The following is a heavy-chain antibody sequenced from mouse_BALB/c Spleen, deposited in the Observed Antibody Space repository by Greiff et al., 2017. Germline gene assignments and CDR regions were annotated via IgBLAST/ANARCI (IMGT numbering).Heavy chain of an antibody. J-gene: IGHJ4*01. CDR1: GYSITSGYY. V-gene: IGHV3-6*02. CDR3: YGSSHYYAMDY. CDR2: ISYDGSN. D-gene: IGHD1-1*01. Sequence: EVQLQESGPGLVKPSQSLSLTCSVTGYSITSGYYWNWIRQFPGNKLEWMGYISYDGSNNYNPSLKNRISITRDTSKNQFFLKLNSVTTEDTATYYSYGSSHYYAMDYWGQGTSVTVSS.